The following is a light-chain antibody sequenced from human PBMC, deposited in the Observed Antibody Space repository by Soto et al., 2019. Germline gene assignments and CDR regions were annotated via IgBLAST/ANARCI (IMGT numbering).Light chain of an antibody. J-gene: IGKJ4*01. CDR1: QGIGND. V-gene: IGKV1-17*01. CDR2: AAS. CDR3: QQYNSYPNT. Sequence: IQMTQSPSSLSASVGDRVTITCRASQGIGNDLGWYQQKPGKAPKRLIYAASSLQSGVPSRFSGSASGTDFPITISILQPEYFATYYCQQYNSYPNTFGEGTKVEVK.